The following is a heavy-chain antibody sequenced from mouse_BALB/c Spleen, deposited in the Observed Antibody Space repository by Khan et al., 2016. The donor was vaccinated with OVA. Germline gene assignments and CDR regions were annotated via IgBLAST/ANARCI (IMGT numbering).Heavy chain of an antibody. V-gene: IGHV1-18*01. Sequence: VQLKESGPDLVKTGASVKISCKASGYSFTAYYMNWVKLSPGKSLECIGRINPNTDNTNYNQKFKGKAILTVDTSSSTAYMELRRLTSEDASVYLCARWYDFFAYWGQGNMVTVSA. CDR1: GYSFTAYY. D-gene: IGHD2-14*01. CDR3: ARWYDFFAY. CDR2: INPNTDNT. J-gene: IGHJ3*01.